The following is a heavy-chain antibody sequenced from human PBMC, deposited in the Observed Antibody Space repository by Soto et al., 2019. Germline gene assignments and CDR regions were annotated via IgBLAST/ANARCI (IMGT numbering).Heavy chain of an antibody. CDR1: GGTFSSYA. CDR2: IIPIFGTA. J-gene: IGHJ5*02. V-gene: IGHV1-69*01. Sequence: QVQLVQSGAEVKKPGSSVKVSCKASGGTFSSYAISWVRQAPGQGLEWMGGIIPIFGTANYAQKFQGRVTITADESTSTAYMELSSLRSKDTAVYYCARLGYDFWSGYYRSWFDPWGQGTLVTVSS. CDR3: ARLGYDFWSGYYRSWFDP. D-gene: IGHD3-3*01.